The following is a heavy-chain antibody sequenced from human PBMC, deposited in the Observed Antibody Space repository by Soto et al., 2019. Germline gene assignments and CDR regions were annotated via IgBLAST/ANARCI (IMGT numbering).Heavy chain of an antibody. CDR1: GFTFSTSW. V-gene: IGHV3-74*01. J-gene: IGHJ4*02. CDR3: ARGPTGWFGYDY. D-gene: IGHD3-10*01. Sequence: EVQLVESGGGLVQPGGSLRLSCAASGFTFSTSWMHWVRQAAGTGLVWVSRIKSDASTTNYADSVKGRFTISRDNAKNTLYLQMDSLTVEDTAVYYCARGPTGWFGYDYWGQGTLVTVSS. CDR2: IKSDASTT.